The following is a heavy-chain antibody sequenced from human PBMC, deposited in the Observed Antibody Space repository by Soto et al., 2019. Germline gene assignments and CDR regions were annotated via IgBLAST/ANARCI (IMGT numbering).Heavy chain of an antibody. J-gene: IGHJ4*02. CDR3: ARLGWTTSLVGANTIN. Sequence: SETLSLTCTVSGGSISDSDHYWGWIRQPPGKGLEWIGNIYYSGITYYHPSLKSRVSISVDSTKNQFSLKLRSVTAADTAVYYCARLGWTTSLVGANTINWGQGTLVTVSS. CDR1: GGSISDSDHY. D-gene: IGHD1-26*01. CDR2: IYYSGIT. V-gene: IGHV4-39*01.